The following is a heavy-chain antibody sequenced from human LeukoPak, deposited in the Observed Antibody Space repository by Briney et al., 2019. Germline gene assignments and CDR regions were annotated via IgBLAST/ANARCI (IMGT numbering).Heavy chain of an antibody. CDR3: AKDSEGGTYFYDYMDV. V-gene: IGHV3-9*01. Sequence: PGGSLRLSCVASGFTFDDYAMHWVRQAPGKGLEWVSSVSWKGGSIGYADSVKGRFTISRDNAKNSLYLQMNSLRPEDTALYYCAKDSEGGTYFYDYMDVWGKGTTVTVSS. CDR1: GFTFDDYA. J-gene: IGHJ6*03. CDR2: VSWKGGSI.